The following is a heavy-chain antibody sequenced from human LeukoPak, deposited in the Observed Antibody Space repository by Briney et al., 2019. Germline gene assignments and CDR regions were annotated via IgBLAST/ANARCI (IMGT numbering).Heavy chain of an antibody. CDR3: AREYSSFEY. CDR1: ADSISPYY. CDR2: INYSGTT. Sequence: PSETLSLTCTVSADSISPYYGHWIRQPPGKGLEWIGYINYSGTTDYNPSLKSRVTISVDTSKKQLFLRLRSMTAADTAVYYCAREYSSFEYWGQGTLVTVSS. J-gene: IGHJ4*02. V-gene: IGHV4-59*01. D-gene: IGHD6-13*01.